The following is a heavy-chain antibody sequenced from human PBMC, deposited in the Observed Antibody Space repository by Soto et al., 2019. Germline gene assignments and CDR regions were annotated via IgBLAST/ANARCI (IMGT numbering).Heavy chain of an antibody. D-gene: IGHD3-22*01. CDR3: AREFSITMIVVDLGGFDY. Sequence: GVSLRLSCAASEFTFSSYAMHRVRQAPGKGLEWVAVISYDGSNKYYADSVKGRFTISRDNSKNTLYLQMNSLRAEDTAVYYCAREFSITMIVVDLGGFDYWGQGTLVTV. CDR2: ISYDGSNK. CDR1: EFTFSSYA. J-gene: IGHJ4*02. V-gene: IGHV3-30-3*01.